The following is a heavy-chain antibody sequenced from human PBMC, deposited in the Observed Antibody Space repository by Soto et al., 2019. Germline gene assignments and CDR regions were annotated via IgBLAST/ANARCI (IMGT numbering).Heavy chain of an antibody. CDR2: ISGSGGST. CDR1: GFTFSSYA. CDR3: AKAGGGFGELLRVFDD. V-gene: IGHV3-23*01. Sequence: EVQLLESGGGVVQPGGSLRLSCAASGFTFSSYAMSWVRQAPGKGLEWVSAISGSGGSTYYADSVKGRFTISRDNSKNTLYLQMNSLRAEDTGVYYCAKAGGGFGELLRVFDDWGQGTLVTVSS. D-gene: IGHD3-10*01. J-gene: IGHJ4*02.